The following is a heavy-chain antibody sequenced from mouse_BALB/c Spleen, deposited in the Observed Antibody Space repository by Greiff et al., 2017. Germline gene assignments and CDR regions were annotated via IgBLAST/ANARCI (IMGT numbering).Heavy chain of an antibody. J-gene: IGHJ2*01. V-gene: IGHV5-17*02. CDR1: GFTFSSFG. CDR2: ISSGSSTI. CDR3: ARDFDY. Sequence: DVMLVESGGGLVKPGGSLKLSCAASGFTFSSFGMHWVRQAPEKGLEWVAYISSGSSTIYYADTVKGRFTISRDNPKNTLFLQMTSLRSEDTAMYYCARDFDYWGQGTTLTVSS.